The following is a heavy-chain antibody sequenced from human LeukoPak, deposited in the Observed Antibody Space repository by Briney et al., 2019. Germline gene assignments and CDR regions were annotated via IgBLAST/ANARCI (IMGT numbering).Heavy chain of an antibody. CDR2: VWYDGNRK. CDR1: GFTFSSYG. Sequence: GGSLRLSCAASGFTFSSYGMHWVRQAPGKGLEWVTLVWYDGNRKYYADSVKGRFTISRDNSKNSVYLQLNSLRPEDTAMYYCVSMVRGVGYWGQGTLVTVSS. D-gene: IGHD3-10*01. J-gene: IGHJ4*02. V-gene: IGHV3-30*02. CDR3: VSMVRGVGY.